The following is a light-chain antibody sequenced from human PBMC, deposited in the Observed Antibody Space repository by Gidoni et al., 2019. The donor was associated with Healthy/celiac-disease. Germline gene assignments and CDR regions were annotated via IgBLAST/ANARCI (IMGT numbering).Light chain of an antibody. CDR2: AAS. CDR3: QQANSFPWT. V-gene: IGKV1-12*01. Sequence: DIQMTQSPSSVSASVGDRVTITCRASQGSSSWLAWYQQKPGKAPELLIYAASSLQSGVPSRFRGSGSGTDFTLTISSLQPEDFATYYCQQANSFPWTFXQXTKVEIK. J-gene: IGKJ1*01. CDR1: QGSSSW.